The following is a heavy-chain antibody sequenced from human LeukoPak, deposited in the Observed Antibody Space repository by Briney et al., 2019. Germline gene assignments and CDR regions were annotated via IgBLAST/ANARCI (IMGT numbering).Heavy chain of an antibody. V-gene: IGHV5-51*01. CDR2: LYPDDSDS. D-gene: IGHD1-26*01. Sequence: GESLKISCKGSGYSFTSYWIGWVRQMPGKGLEWMGVLYPDDSDSRYSPSFQGQVTISADKSINTAYLQWSSLKASDTAIYYCVRPRLVDYLASGVTSFYFDSWGQGTLVTVSS. J-gene: IGHJ4*02. CDR1: GYSFTSYW. CDR3: VRPRLVDYLASGVTSFYFDS.